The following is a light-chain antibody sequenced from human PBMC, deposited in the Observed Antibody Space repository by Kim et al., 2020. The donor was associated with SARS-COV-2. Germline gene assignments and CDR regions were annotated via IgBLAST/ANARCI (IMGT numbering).Light chain of an antibody. CDR1: NANIGDNF. V-gene: IGLV1-51*01. Sequence: GQKVTIACSGTNANIGDNFLCWLQQLPRKAPRLLICDDDKRPSGISDRFSASKSGMSATLDISGLQTGDEGDYFCGTWDSSLAAVVFGGGTQLTVL. J-gene: IGLJ3*02. CDR3: GTWDSSLAAVV. CDR2: DDD.